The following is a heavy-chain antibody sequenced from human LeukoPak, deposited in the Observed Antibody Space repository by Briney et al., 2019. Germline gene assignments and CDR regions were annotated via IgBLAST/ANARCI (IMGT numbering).Heavy chain of an antibody. CDR3: ARRGIAAAGYDY. Sequence: SETLSLTCTVSAGSISRYYWRWSRRPPGKGLEWIGYIYYSGTTNYNPSLKSRVTILVDTSKNQFSLNLSSVTAADTAVYYCARRGIAAAGYDYWGQGTLVTVSS. J-gene: IGHJ4*02. CDR2: IYYSGTT. D-gene: IGHD6-13*01. CDR1: AGSISRYY. V-gene: IGHV4-59*08.